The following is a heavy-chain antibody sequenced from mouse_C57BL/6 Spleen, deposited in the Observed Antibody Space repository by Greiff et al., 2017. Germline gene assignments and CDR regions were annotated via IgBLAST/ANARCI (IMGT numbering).Heavy chain of an antibody. CDR3: AGVRDYYGSDDY. CDR1: GYTFTSYW. Sequence: QVQLQQPGAELVRPGSSVKLSCKASGYTFTSYWMHWVKQRPIQGLEWIGNIDPSDSETHYNQKFKGKATLTVDTSSSTAYMQLSSLTSEDSAVYYCAGVRDYYGSDDYWGQGTTLTVSS. J-gene: IGHJ2*01. CDR2: IDPSDSET. V-gene: IGHV1-52*01. D-gene: IGHD1-1*01.